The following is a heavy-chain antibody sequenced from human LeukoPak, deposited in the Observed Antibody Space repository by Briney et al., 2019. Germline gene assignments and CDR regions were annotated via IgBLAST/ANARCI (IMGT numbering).Heavy chain of an antibody. Sequence: SETLSLTCTVSGGSISSSSYYWSWIRQPPGKGLEWIGEINHSGSTNYNPSLKSRVTISVDTSKNQFSLKLSSVTAADAAVYYCARAMGRRGFDPWGQGTLVTVSS. V-gene: IGHV4-39*07. CDR2: INHSGST. CDR3: ARAMGRRGFDP. D-gene: IGHD3-10*01. CDR1: GGSISSSSYY. J-gene: IGHJ5*02.